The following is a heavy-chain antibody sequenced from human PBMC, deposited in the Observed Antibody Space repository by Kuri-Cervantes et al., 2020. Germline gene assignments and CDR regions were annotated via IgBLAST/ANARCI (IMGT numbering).Heavy chain of an antibody. V-gene: IGHV3-33*01. J-gene: IGHJ4*02. CDR3: ARVFPGVGFDY. D-gene: IGHD2-8*01. CDR2: IWYDGSNK. Sequence: LSLTCAASGFTFSSYGMHWVRQAPGKGLEWVAVIWYDGSNKYYADSVKGRFTISRDNSKNTLYLQMNSLRAEDTAVYYCARVFPGVGFDYWGQGTLVTVSS. CDR1: GFTFSSYG.